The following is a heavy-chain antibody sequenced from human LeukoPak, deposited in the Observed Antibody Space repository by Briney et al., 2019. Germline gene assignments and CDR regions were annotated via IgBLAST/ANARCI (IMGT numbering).Heavy chain of an antibody. CDR3: ARLSGVRYFDWLLSTGYYYYGMDV. CDR1: GGSISSYY. CDR2: IYYSGST. D-gene: IGHD3-9*01. Sequence: PSETLSLTCTVSGGSISSYYWSWIRQPPGKGLEWIGYIYYSGSTNYNPSLKSRVTISVDTSKNQFSLKLSSVTAADTAVYYSARLSGVRYFDWLLSTGYYYYGMDVWGQGTTVTVSS. J-gene: IGHJ6*02. V-gene: IGHV4-59*08.